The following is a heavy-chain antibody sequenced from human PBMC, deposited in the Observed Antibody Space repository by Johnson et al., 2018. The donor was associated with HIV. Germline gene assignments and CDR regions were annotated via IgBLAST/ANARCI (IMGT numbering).Heavy chain of an antibody. CDR1: GFTFSDHH. CDR2: SRYKNNKYAT. Sequence: QLVESGGGVVQPGRSLRLSCAAFGFTFSDHHMDWVRQAPGKGLEWVGRSRYKNNKYATEYAASVKGRFTVSRDDSKNSLYLQMNSLKTEHTAVYFCARDSGLDGCDIWGQGTMLTVAS. J-gene: IGHJ3*02. D-gene: IGHD2-8*02. V-gene: IGHV3-72*01. CDR3: ARDSGLDGCDI.